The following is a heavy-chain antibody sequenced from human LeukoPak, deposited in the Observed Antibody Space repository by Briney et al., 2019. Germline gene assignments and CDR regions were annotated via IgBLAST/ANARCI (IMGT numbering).Heavy chain of an antibody. J-gene: IGHJ4*02. CDR2: INTDGTTT. CDR3: TTDRSSIAIRPH. Sequence: PGGSLRLSCAASGFTFSIYWMHWVRRAPGKGLVWVARINTDGTTTNYADSVKGRFTISRDNAKNTLYLQMNSLRADDTAVYYCTTDRSSIAIRPHWGQGTPVTVSS. D-gene: IGHD6-6*01. V-gene: IGHV3-74*01. CDR1: GFTFSIYW.